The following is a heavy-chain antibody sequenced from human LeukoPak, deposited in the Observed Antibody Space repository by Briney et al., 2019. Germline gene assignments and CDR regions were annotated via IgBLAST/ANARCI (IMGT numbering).Heavy chain of an antibody. D-gene: IGHD3-16*01. Sequence: SETLSLTCAVYGGSFSNFYWTWIRQPPGKGLEWIGEINSSGGINYNPSLKSRVTMSIAASRNQFSLRLTSVTAADTAVYYCVRGGGGPRLQHWGQGTLATVSS. CDR3: VRGGGGPRLQH. CDR2: INSSGGI. V-gene: IGHV4-34*01. CDR1: GGSFSNFY. J-gene: IGHJ1*01.